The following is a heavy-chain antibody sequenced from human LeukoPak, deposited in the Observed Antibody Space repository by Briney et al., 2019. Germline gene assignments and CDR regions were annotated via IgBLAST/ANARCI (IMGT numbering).Heavy chain of an antibody. Sequence: GGSLRLSCAACGFTFSSYAMSWVHQAPGKGLEGVSAISGSGGSTYYPDSVKRRFTISRDNYKNTLYLQMNSLRAEDTAVYYCAKDPDWGSNFFDYWGQGTLVTVSS. D-gene: IGHD7-27*01. CDR1: GFTFSSYA. V-gene: IGHV3-23*01. CDR3: AKDPDWGSNFFDY. CDR2: ISGSGGST. J-gene: IGHJ4*02.